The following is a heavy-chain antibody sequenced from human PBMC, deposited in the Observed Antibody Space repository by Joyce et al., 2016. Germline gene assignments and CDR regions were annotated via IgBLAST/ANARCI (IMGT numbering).Heavy chain of an antibody. CDR3: ARLSADSPVTPFKF. V-gene: IGHV5-51*03. CDR2: IYPGNSDT. Sequence: EVQLVQSGAEVKKPGESLRISCKGSGYSFTSYWIGWVRHMPGKGLEWMGIIYPGNSDTRYSPSFEGQVTISADKSIRTAYLQWSSLRASDSAMYYCARLSADSPVTPFKFWGQGTLVTVSS. J-gene: IGHJ4*02. CDR1: GYSFTSYW. D-gene: IGHD4-17*01.